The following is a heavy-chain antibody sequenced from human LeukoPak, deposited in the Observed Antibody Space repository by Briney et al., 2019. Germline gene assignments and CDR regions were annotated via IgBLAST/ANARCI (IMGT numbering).Heavy chain of an antibody. CDR1: GFTVSSSY. Sequence: GGSLRLSCAASGFTVSSSYMSWVRQAPGKGLEWVAVISYDGSKKDYADSVKGRFTISRDNSKSTMYVQMSSLRAEDTALYYCARGTSQGYCGGGDCYGAFDIWGQGTMVIVSS. CDR3: ARGTSQGYCGGGDCYGAFDI. D-gene: IGHD2-15*01. CDR2: ISYDGSKK. V-gene: IGHV3-30-3*01. J-gene: IGHJ3*02.